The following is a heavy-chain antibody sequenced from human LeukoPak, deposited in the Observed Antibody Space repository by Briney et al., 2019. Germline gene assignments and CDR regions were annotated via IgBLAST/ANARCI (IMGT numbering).Heavy chain of an antibody. CDR2: ISAYNGNT. J-gene: IGHJ4*02. Sequence: ASVKVSCKASGYTFTSYGISWVRQAPGQGLEWMGWISAYNGNTNYAQKLQGRVTMTTDTSTSTAYIELRSLRSDDTAVYYCARDERYSYRVIDSWGQGTLVTVSS. D-gene: IGHD5-18*01. V-gene: IGHV1-18*01. CDR1: GYTFTSYG. CDR3: ARDERYSYRVIDS.